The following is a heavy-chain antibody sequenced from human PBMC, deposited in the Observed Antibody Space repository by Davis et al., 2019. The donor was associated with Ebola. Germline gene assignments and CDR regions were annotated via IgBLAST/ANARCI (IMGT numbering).Heavy chain of an antibody. CDR3: ASRNYVDLYYGMDV. Sequence: MPSETLSLTCAVYGGSFSGHYWSWIRQPPGTGLEWIGEINHSGSTNYDPSLKSRVTISVDTSKNQFSLKLSSVTAADTAVYYCASRNYVDLYYGMDVWGQGTTVTVSS. D-gene: IGHD1-7*01. CDR2: INHSGST. V-gene: IGHV4-34*01. CDR1: GGSFSGHY. J-gene: IGHJ6*02.